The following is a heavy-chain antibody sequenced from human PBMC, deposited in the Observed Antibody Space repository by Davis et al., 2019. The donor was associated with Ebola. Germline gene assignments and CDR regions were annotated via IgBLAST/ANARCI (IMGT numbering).Heavy chain of an antibody. Sequence: HTGGSLRLSCAASGFTFSSYWMHWVRQAPGKGLVWVSRIKTDGSYTNYADSVKGRFAIFRDNAKNTLYLQMNSLRAEDTAVYYCARDPYYYDSSGYYPWGQGTLVTVSS. D-gene: IGHD3-22*01. CDR3: ARDPYYYDSSGYYP. J-gene: IGHJ5*02. V-gene: IGHV3-74*01. CDR2: IKTDGSYT. CDR1: GFTFSSYW.